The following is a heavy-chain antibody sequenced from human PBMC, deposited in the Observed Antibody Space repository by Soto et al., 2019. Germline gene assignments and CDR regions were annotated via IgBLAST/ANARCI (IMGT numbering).Heavy chain of an antibody. D-gene: IGHD2-8*01. J-gene: IGHJ3*02. V-gene: IGHV3-23*01. Sequence: GKGLEWVSVIGGAGSNIYYADSVEGRFTVSRDDSKNTLYLRMDSLRVEDTAVYYCAKDFVSHNSVYDPLDISGPGTIVSVSS. CDR3: AKDFVSHNSVYDPLDI. CDR2: IGGAGSNI.